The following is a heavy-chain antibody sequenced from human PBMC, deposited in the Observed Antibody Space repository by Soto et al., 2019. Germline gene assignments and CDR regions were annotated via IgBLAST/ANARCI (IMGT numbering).Heavy chain of an antibody. CDR1: GFTFSTYD. V-gene: IGHV3-13*05. J-gene: IGHJ6*02. D-gene: IGHD2-15*01. CDR3: ARAYSGKMPSRADYYYAMDV. Sequence: PGGSLRLSCAASGFTFSTYDMHWVRQATGKGLEWVSAIGAADDPYYSGSVKGRFTISRENAKSSLSLQMNSLRVGDTAVYYCARAYSGKMPSRADYYYAMDVWGPGTTVTVSS. CDR2: IGAADDP.